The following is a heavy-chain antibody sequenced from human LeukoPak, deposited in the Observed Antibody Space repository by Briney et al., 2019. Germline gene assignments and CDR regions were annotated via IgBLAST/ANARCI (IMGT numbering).Heavy chain of an antibody. D-gene: IGHD1-26*01. J-gene: IGHJ4*02. CDR1: GGSISSSSYY. Sequence: PSETLSLTCTVSGGSISSSSYYWGWIRQPPGKGLEWIGEINHSGSTNYNPSLKSRVTISVDTSKNQFSLKLSSVTAADTAVYYCARQSGSYYRRGGYFDYWGQGTLVTVSS. CDR3: ARQSGSYYRRGGYFDY. V-gene: IGHV4-39*01. CDR2: INHSGST.